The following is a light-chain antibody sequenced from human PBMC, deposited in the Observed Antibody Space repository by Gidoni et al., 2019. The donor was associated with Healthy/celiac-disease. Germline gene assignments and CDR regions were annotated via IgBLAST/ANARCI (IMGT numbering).Light chain of an antibody. J-gene: IGLJ3*02. CDR3: SSYTSRRTLLV. CDR2: EVS. Sequence: SAVTHPASLSGSPGQSITISCTGTSSDVGGYTYVSWYQQHTGKDPKLMIYEVSNRPSGVSNRFSGSKSCNAADVTSSGLQAEVEADDYCSSYTSRRTLLVFGGGTKLTVL. CDR1: SSDVGGYTY. V-gene: IGLV2-14*01.